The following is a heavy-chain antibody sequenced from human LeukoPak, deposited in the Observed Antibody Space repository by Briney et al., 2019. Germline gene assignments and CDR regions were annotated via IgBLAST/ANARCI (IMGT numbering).Heavy chain of an antibody. CDR2: ITGSDDLT. D-gene: IGHD3-9*01. CDR1: GFIFSNYA. Sequence: GASLRLSCAASGFIFSNYAMSWVRQAPGKGLEWVSAITGSDDLTYYADSVKGRFTISRDNSKNTLYLQVNSLRAEDTAIYYCAKWGDYDILTGYYDSDYWGQGTLVTVSS. J-gene: IGHJ4*02. V-gene: IGHV3-23*01. CDR3: AKWGDYDILTGYYDSDY.